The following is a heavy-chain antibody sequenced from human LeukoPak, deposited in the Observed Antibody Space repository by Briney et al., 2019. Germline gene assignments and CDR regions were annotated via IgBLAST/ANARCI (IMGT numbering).Heavy chain of an antibody. Sequence: SGTLSLTCTVSGGSISSYYWSWIRQPPGKGLEWIGYIYYSGSTNYNPSLKSRVTISVDTSKNQFSLKLSSVTAADTAVYYCARSITYGDNVGVDYYYYGMDVWGKGTTVTVSS. CDR3: ARSITYGDNVGVDYYYYGMDV. CDR2: IYYSGST. CDR1: GGSISSYY. V-gene: IGHV4-59*01. D-gene: IGHD4-17*01. J-gene: IGHJ6*04.